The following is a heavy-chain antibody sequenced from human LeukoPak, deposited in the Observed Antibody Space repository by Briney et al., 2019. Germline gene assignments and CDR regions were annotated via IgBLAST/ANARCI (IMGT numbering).Heavy chain of an antibody. D-gene: IGHD3-16*01. CDR2: ISGSGGST. CDR3: TTNQIMIREYYFDY. J-gene: IGHJ4*02. CDR1: GFTFSSYA. Sequence: GGSLRLSCAASGFTFSSYALSWVRQAPGKGLEWVSGISGSGGSTYYTDSVRGRFTISRDNSKNTLSLQMNSLRVEDTAVYYCTTNQIMIREYYFDYWGQGTLVTVSS. V-gene: IGHV3-23*01.